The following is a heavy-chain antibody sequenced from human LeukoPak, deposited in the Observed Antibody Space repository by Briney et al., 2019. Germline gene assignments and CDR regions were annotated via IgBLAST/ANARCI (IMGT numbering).Heavy chain of an antibody. J-gene: IGHJ6*02. CDR1: GLTFSTYW. CDR3: AREGTTYDILTRYYYYYGMDV. Sequence: PEGSLRLSCAASGLTFSTYWMSWVRQGPGKGLEWVANIKEDGSEKYYADSVKGRFTISRDNSKNTLYLQMNSLRAEDTAVYYCAREGTTYDILTRYYYYYGMDVWGQGTTVTVSS. V-gene: IGHV3-7*01. D-gene: IGHD3-9*01. CDR2: IKEDGSEK.